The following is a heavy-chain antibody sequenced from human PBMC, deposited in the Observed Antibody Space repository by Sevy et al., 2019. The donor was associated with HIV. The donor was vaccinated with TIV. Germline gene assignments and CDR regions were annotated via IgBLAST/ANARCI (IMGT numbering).Heavy chain of an antibody. J-gene: IGHJ4*02. V-gene: IGHV1-2*06. D-gene: IGHD4-17*01. CDR3: ARDLLDYGHFADFDY. Sequence: ASVKVSCKASGYTFTGYYMHWVRQAPGQGLEWMGRINPNSGGTNYAQKFQGRVTMTRDTSISTAYMELSRLRSDDTAVYYCARDLLDYGHFADFDYRGQGTLVTVSS. CDR2: INPNSGGT. CDR1: GYTFTGYY.